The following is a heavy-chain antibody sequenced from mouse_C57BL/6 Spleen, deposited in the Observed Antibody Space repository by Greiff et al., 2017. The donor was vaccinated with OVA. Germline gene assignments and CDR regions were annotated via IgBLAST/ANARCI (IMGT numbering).Heavy chain of an antibody. J-gene: IGHJ1*03. D-gene: IGHD1-1*01. CDR1: GYTFTNYW. V-gene: IGHV1-63*01. CDR3: ARTDYYGSSYWYFDV. CDR2: IYPGGGYT. Sequence: VQLQQSGAELVRPGPSVKMSCKASGYTFTNYWIGWAKQRPGHGLEWIGDIYPGGGYTNYNEKFKGKATLTADKSSSTAYMQFSSLTSEDSAIYYCARTDYYGSSYWYFDVWGTGTTVTVSS.